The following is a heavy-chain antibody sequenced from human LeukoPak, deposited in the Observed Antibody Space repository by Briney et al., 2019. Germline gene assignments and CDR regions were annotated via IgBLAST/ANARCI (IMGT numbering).Heavy chain of an antibody. CDR1: GFTFSSYA. CDR2: ISGSGGST. CDR3: AKGERLVSSSWYGY. Sequence: PGGSLRLSCAASGFTFSSYAMSWVRQAPGKGLEWVSAISGSGGSTYYADSVKGRFTISRDNSKNTLYLQMNSLRAEDTAVYYCAKGERLVSSSWYGYWGQGTLVTVSS. V-gene: IGHV3-23*01. D-gene: IGHD6-13*01. J-gene: IGHJ4*02.